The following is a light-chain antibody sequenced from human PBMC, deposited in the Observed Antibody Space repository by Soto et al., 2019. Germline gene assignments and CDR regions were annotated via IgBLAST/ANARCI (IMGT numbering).Light chain of an antibody. CDR1: QSVSSSF. Sequence: EIVLTQSPGTLSLSPGERATLSCRASQSVSSSFLAWYQQKPGQAPRLLIYGTSNRATGIPDRFSGSGSGTDFALTISRLEPEDFAVYYCQRYDNSPRIFGGGTKVEIK. CDR3: QRYDNSPRI. CDR2: GTS. V-gene: IGKV3-20*01. J-gene: IGKJ4*01.